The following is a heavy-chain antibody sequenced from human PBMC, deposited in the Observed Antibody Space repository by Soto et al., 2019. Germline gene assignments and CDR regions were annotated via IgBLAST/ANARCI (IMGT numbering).Heavy chain of an antibody. CDR3: ARDQGVVVTADNWFDP. D-gene: IGHD2-21*02. CDR1: GGSITDYS. CDR2: IFSSGST. J-gene: IGHJ5*02. Sequence: SETLSLTCTVSGGSITDYSWVWIRQPAGKGLEWIGRIFSSGSTNYNPSLKGRITMSLDTSKNQLSLKFNSATATDTAVYFCARDQGVVVTADNWFDPWGQGILVTVSS. V-gene: IGHV4-4*07.